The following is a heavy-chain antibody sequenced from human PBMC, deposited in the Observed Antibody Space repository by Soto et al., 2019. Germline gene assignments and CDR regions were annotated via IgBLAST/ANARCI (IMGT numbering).Heavy chain of an antibody. CDR2: ISNNGGST. J-gene: IGHJ3*02. D-gene: IGHD1-7*01. Sequence: GGSLRLSCSASGFSFSSNAMHWVRQAPGKGLEYVSAISNNGGSTYYADSVKGRFTISRDNSKNTLYLQMSSLRAEDTAVYYCVKDSKGGSWNLFAGGAFDIWGQGTMVTVSS. CDR3: VKDSKGGSWNLFAGGAFDI. CDR1: GFSFSSNA. V-gene: IGHV3-64D*08.